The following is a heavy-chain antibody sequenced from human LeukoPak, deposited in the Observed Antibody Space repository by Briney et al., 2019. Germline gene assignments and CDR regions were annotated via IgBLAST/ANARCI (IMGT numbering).Heavy chain of an antibody. CDR2: ISGSGGST. V-gene: IGHV3-23*01. Sequence: GGSLRLSCAASGFTFSSYAMSWVRQAPGKGLEWISAISGSGGSTYYADSVKGRFTISRDNSKNTLYLQMNSLRAEDTAVYYCAKDAAELLWFGESTTDYWGQGTLVTVSS. CDR3: AKDAAELLWFGESTTDY. J-gene: IGHJ4*02. CDR1: GFTFSSYA. D-gene: IGHD3-10*01.